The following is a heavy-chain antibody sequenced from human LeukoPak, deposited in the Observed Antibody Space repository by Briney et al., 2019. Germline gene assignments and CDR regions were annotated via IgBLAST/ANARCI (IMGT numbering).Heavy chain of an antibody. CDR1: GGSMSSSF. V-gene: IGHV4-59*01. CDR3: ARGSDTGMIGVFDY. CDR2: IYHSGSA. J-gene: IGHJ4*02. Sequence: SGTLSLTCTVSGGSMSSSFWSWIRQPPGKGLEWIGYIYHSGSASYNPSLKSRATMSVDTSTLQFSLKMTSITTADTAVYYCARGSDTGMIGVFDYWGQGTLVTVSS. D-gene: IGHD3-22*01.